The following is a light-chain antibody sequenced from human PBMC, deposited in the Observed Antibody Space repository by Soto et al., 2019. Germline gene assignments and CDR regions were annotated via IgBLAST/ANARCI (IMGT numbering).Light chain of an antibody. CDR3: HHRSKWPYT. Sequence: IVLSQSPSILSVSPGERATLSCRASQSVSSNLAWYQQKPGQAPRLLIYDASNRASGIPARFSGSGSGTDFTLTISSLETEDFAVYFCHHRSKWPYTFGQRTKVDI. V-gene: IGKV3D-11*03. J-gene: IGKJ2*01. CDR1: QSVSSN. CDR2: DAS.